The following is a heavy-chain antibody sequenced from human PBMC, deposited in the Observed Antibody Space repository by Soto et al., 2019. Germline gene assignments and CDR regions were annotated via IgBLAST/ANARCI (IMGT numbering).Heavy chain of an antibody. J-gene: IGHJ6*02. CDR2: ISGSGGST. CDR3: AKDSIAAAGIYYYYGMDV. D-gene: IGHD6-13*01. CDR1: GFTFSSYA. V-gene: IGHV3-23*01. Sequence: EVQLLESGGGLVQPGGSLRLSCAASGFTFSSYAMSWVRQAPGKGLEWVSAISGSGGSTYYADSVKGRFTISRDNSKNTLYQQMNSLRAEDTAVYYCAKDSIAAAGIYYYYGMDVWGQGTTVTVSS.